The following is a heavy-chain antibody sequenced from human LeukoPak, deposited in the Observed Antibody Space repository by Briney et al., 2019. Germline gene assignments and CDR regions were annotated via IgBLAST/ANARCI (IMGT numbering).Heavy chain of an antibody. Sequence: PSETLSLTCTVSGASITSYSWNWIRQPAGKGLEWIGRIHGNGSTNYNPSFKNRDTMSLDTSKSQFSLKMTSVTAADTALYFCARDMVSTWPYFYTYYYMDVWGQGTTVAVTS. V-gene: IGHV4-4*07. CDR1: GASITSYS. D-gene: IGHD6-13*01. J-gene: IGHJ6*03. CDR3: ARDMVSTWPYFYTYYYMDV. CDR2: IHGNGST.